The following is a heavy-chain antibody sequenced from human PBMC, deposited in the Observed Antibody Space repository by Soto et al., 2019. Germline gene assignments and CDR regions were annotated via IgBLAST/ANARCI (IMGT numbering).Heavy chain of an antibody. D-gene: IGHD3-16*01. CDR2: TLDNGVT. V-gene: IGHV3-66*01. CDR1: GFAVSSNP. CDR3: ATGVNYRPILG. J-gene: IGHJ4*02. Sequence: EVQMVESGGGLVQPGGSLRLSCLASGFAVSSNPMTWVRQAPGKGLEWVSVTLDNGVTYYADSVKGRFVISRDNSENTLYLHMNSLRDEDSAVYYCATGVNYRPILGWGQGTLVTVSS.